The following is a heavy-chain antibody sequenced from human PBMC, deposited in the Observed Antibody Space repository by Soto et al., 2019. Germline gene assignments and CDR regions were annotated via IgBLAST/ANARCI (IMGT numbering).Heavy chain of an antibody. CDR1: VFTFSSSG. D-gene: IGHD3-10*01. Sequence: GGSLRLSCAASVFTFSSSGFHWFRQAPGKGLEWVAVISYDGSNKYYTDSVKGRFTISRDNSKNTLDLQMNSLRAEDTAVYYCAKDKSRSYYFYGMDVWGQGTTVTVSS. CDR2: ISYDGSNK. J-gene: IGHJ6*02. CDR3: AKDKSRSYYFYGMDV. V-gene: IGHV3-30*18.